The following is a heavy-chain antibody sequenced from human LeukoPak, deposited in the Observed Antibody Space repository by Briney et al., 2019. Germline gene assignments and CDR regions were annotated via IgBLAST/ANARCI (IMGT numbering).Heavy chain of an antibody. Sequence: SVKVSCKASGGTFSSYAISCVRQAPGQGLEWMGGIIPIFGTANYAQKFQGRVTITTDESTSTAYMELSSLRSEDTAVYYCAREGIFGVSRHYFDYWGQGTLVTVSS. CDR2: IIPIFGTA. CDR3: AREGIFGVSRHYFDY. J-gene: IGHJ4*02. D-gene: IGHD3-3*01. V-gene: IGHV1-69*05. CDR1: GGTFSSYA.